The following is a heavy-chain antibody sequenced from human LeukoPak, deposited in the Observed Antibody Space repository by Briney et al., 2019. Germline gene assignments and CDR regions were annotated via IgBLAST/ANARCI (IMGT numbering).Heavy chain of an antibody. V-gene: IGHV1-24*01. CDR2: FDPEDGET. J-gene: IGHJ4*02. CDR3: ATYYYDSSGYGDY. D-gene: IGHD3-22*01. Sequence: ASVKVSCKVSGYTLTELSMHWVRQAPGKGLEWMGSFDPEDGETIYAQKFQGRVTMTEDTSTDTAYMELSSLRSEDTAVYYCATYYYDSSGYGDYWGQGTLVTVSS. CDR1: GYTLTELS.